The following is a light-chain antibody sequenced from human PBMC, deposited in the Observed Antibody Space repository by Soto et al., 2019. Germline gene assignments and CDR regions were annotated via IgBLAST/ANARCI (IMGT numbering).Light chain of an antibody. CDR2: DNN. CDR3: GTWDSSLSAWV. V-gene: IGLV1-51*01. J-gene: IGLJ3*02. Sequence: QSVLTQPPSVSADPGQKVTISCSGSRSKIGTNYVSWYQQLPGTAPKLLIYDNNKRPSTIPDRFSGSKTGTSATLGITGLQTGDEADYYCGTWDSSLSAWVFGRRTKHTVL. CDR1: RSKIGTNY.